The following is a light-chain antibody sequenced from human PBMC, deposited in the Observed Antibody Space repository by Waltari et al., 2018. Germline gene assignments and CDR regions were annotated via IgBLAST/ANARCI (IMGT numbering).Light chain of an antibody. J-gene: IGKJ2*01. V-gene: IGKV1-5*03. CDR3: QQYNSYWYT. Sequence: DIQMTQSPSTLSAYVGDRVTITCRASQSISSWLAWYQQKPGKATKLLIYRASSLESGVPSRFSGSGSGTEFTLTISSLQPDDFATYYCQQYNSYWYTFGQGTKLEI. CDR2: RAS. CDR1: QSISSW.